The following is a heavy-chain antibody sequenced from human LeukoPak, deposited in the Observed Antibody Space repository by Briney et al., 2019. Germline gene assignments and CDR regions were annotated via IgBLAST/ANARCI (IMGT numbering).Heavy chain of an antibody. CDR2: IKPSGGST. CDR3: AKDRSSSSWPYYFDY. V-gene: IGHV1-46*01. J-gene: IGHJ4*02. CDR1: GYTFTSYG. D-gene: IGHD6-13*01. Sequence: ASVKVSCKASGYTFTSYGISWVRQAPGQGLEWMGIIKPSGGSTSYAQKFQGRVTMTRDMSTSTVYMELSSLRSEDTAVYYCAKDRSSSSWPYYFDYWGQGTLVTVSS.